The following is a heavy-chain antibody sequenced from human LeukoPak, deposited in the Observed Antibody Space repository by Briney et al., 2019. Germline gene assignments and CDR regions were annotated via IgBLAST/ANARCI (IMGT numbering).Heavy chain of an antibody. CDR1: GYTFTNYY. CDR2: INPSGGST. Sequence: ASVKVSCKASGYTFTNYYIHWVRQAPGQGLEWMGMINPSGGSTNYAQKFQGRVTMIRDTSTSTVYMELSSLRSEDTAIYYCARGGTYYYYGMDVWGQGTTVTVSS. V-gene: IGHV1-46*01. D-gene: IGHD1-26*01. CDR3: ARGGTYYYYGMDV. J-gene: IGHJ6*02.